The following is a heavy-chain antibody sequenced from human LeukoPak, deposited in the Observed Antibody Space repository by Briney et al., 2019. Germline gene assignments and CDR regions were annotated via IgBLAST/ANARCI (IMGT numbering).Heavy chain of an antibody. V-gene: IGHV4-59*01. Sequence: SQTLSLTCTVSGGSISSYYWSWIRQSPGKGLDWIGHIYSSGSTNYNPSLKSRVTISIDTSKNQFSLKLSSVTAADTALYSCARNYDNSGYTAFGYWGRGTLVTVSS. CDR2: IYSSGST. CDR3: ARNYDNSGYTAFGY. D-gene: IGHD3-22*01. J-gene: IGHJ4*02. CDR1: GGSISSYY.